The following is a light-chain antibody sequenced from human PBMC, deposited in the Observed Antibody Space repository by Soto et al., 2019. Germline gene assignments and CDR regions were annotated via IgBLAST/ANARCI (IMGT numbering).Light chain of an antibody. CDR1: SSDFGGYNY. CDR3: SSYAGSNNLV. J-gene: IGLJ2*01. V-gene: IGLV2-8*01. CDR2: EVS. Sequence: QSVLTQPPSASGSPGQSVTISCTGTSSDFGGYNYVYWYQQHPGKAPKLMIYEVSKRPSGVPDRFSGSKSGNTASLTVSGLQAEDEADYYCSSYAGSNNLVFGGGTQLTVL.